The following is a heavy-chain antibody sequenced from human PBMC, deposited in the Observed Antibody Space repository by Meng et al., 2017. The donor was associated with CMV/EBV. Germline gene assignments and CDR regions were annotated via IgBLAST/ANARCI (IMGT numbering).Heavy chain of an antibody. Sequence: ASVKVSCKASGYTFTGYYMHWVRQAPGQGLEWMGWINPNSGGTNYAQRFQGRDTMTRDTSISTAYMELSRLRSDDTAVYYCARAEWELTRDYGMDVWGQGTTVTVSS. CDR2: INPNSGGT. J-gene: IGHJ6*02. CDR3: ARAEWELTRDYGMDV. CDR1: GYTFTGYY. D-gene: IGHD1-26*01. V-gene: IGHV1-2*02.